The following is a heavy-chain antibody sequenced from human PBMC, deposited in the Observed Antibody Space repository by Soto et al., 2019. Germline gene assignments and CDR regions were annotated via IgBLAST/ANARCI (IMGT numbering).Heavy chain of an antibody. V-gene: IGHV4-31*03. CDR3: ARAGYSFPPQFYFES. CDR1: GGSISSGGYY. D-gene: IGHD5-18*01. J-gene: IGHJ4*02. Sequence: NPSETLSLTCSVSGGSISSGGYYWSWIGQHPVKGLEWIGYIYHSGSTYYNPSLRSRVTISVDTSKNQFSLKLSSVTAADTAVYYCARAGYSFPPQFYFESWGQGTQVTVSS. CDR2: IYHSGST.